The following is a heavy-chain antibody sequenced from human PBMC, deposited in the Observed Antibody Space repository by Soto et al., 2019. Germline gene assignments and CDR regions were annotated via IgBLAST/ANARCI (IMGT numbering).Heavy chain of an antibody. CDR2: IIPFFGTT. CDR1: GGGFSNYA. J-gene: IGHJ4*02. D-gene: IGHD1-1*01. Sequence: SVKVSCKACGGGFSNYASSWVRQAPGQGLEWMGGIIPFFGTTNYAQSFQGRVTFTADESTSTAYTLFLQMHSLRAEDSAVYYCARGETTGSTPGFDIWGQGTLVTVSS. V-gene: IGHV1-69*13. CDR3: ARGETTGSTPGFDI.